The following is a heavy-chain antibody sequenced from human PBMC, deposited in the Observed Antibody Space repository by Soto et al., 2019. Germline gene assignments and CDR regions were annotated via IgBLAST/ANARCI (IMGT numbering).Heavy chain of an antibody. CDR2: INAGNGNT. V-gene: IGHV1-3*01. CDR1: GYTFTSYA. D-gene: IGHD3-10*01. Sequence: QVQLVQSGAEVKKPGASVKVSCKASGYTFTSYAMHWVRQAPGQRLEWMGWINAGNGNTKYSQKFQGRVTITRDTSASTAYMELSSLRSEDTAVYYCAGLPHGAPDYYYGMDVWGQGTTVTVSS. J-gene: IGHJ6*02. CDR3: AGLPHGAPDYYYGMDV.